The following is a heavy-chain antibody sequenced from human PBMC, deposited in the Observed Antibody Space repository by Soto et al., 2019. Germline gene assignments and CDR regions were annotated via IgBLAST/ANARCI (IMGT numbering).Heavy chain of an antibody. CDR2: IIPISGTT. J-gene: IGHJ6*02. CDR3: ARVRCFNGLCHTADYGMDV. V-gene: IGHV1-69*01. CDR1: GDVFRSYG. Sequence: QVQLVQSGAEVKKPGSSMKVSCKASGDVFRSYGINWVRQAPGQGLEWMGGIIPISGTTNYAQKFQGRVAITADESTDTVYMELSRLRSEDTAVYFCARVRCFNGLCHTADYGMDVWGQGTTVTVS. D-gene: IGHD2-8*01.